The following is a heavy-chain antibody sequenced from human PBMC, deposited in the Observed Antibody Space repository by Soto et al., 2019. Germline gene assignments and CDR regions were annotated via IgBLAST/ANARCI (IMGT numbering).Heavy chain of an antibody. D-gene: IGHD5-12*01. J-gene: IGHJ4*02. V-gene: IGHV3-74*01. CDR1: GFTFSSYW. Sequence: EVQLVGSGGGLVQPGGSLRLSCAASGFTFSSYWMHWVRQAPGKGLVWVSRINSDGSRTSYAESVKGRFTISRYNAKNTLYLPMNSLRAEDTAVYYCARDPRPYNGYDPLAYWGQGTLVTVSS. CDR2: INSDGSRT. CDR3: ARDPRPYNGYDPLAY.